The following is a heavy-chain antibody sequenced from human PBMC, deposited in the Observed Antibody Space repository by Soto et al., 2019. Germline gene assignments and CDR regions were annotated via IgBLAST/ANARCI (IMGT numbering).Heavy chain of an antibody. CDR3: AKDRAVVVPVSTSYFHYYGLDV. CDR1: GFTFTSSS. CDR2: VSIDGNTK. Sequence: QMKLVESGGGVVQPWRSLRLSCVASGFTFTSSSMHWVRQAPGKGLEWVAYVSIDGNTKYYADSVKGRFTVSRDNSKNTVFLQINSLRPEDTALYYCAKDRAVVVPVSTSYFHYYGLDVWGQGTTVTVS. J-gene: IGHJ6*02. V-gene: IGHV3-30*01. D-gene: IGHD2-2*01.